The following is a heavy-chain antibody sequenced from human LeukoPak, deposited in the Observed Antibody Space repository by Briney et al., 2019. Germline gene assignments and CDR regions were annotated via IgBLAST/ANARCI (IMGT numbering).Heavy chain of an antibody. CDR1: GYTFTGYY. J-gene: IGHJ4*02. CDR3: ARESDLGYCSGGSCYSVFRQYYFDY. CDR2: INPNSGGT. D-gene: IGHD2-15*01. Sequence: ASVKVSCKASGYTFTGYYMHWVRQAPGQGLEWMGWINPNSGGTNYAQKFQGRVTMTRDTSISTAYMELSRLRSDDTAVYHCARESDLGYCSGGSCYSVFRQYYFDYWGQGTLVTVSS. V-gene: IGHV1-2*02.